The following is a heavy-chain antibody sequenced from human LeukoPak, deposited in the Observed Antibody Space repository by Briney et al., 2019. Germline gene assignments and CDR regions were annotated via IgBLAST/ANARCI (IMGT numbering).Heavy chain of an antibody. J-gene: IGHJ6*02. V-gene: IGHV3-48*01. CDR1: GFTFSSYS. CDR2: ISSSSSTI. D-gene: IGHD2-2*01. Sequence: GGSLRLSCAASGFTFSSYSMNWIRQAPGKGLEWVSYISSSSSTIYYADSVKGRFTISRDNAKNSLYLQMNSLRAEDTAVYYCARVGRADGSTIFWDYYYYGMDVWGQGTTVTVSS. CDR3: ARVGRADGSTIFWDYYYYGMDV.